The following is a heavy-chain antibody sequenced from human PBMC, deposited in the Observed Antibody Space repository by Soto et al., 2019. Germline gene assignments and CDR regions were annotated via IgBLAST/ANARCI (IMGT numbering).Heavy chain of an antibody. CDR2: ISRDGSSK. V-gene: IGHV3-30-3*01. CDR1: GFTFSRYA. CDR3: ARSRNGAVPDSINF. J-gene: IGHJ4*02. D-gene: IGHD3-10*01. Sequence: QVHLVESGGGVVQPGGSLRLSCVASGFTFSRYAMHWVRQAPGQGLEWVAVISRDGSSKYYGDSVKGRFTVSRDNSNNTLYLSITSLRTDDTAVFYCARSRNGAVPDSINFWGQGTLVTVSS.